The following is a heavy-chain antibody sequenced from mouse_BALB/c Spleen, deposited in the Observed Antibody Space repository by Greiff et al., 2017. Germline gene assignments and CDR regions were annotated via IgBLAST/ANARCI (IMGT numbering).Heavy chain of an antibody. D-gene: IGHD2-10*02. CDR1: GFTFSSYA. Sequence: EVQLVESGGGLVKPGGSLKLSCAASGFTFSSYAMSWVRQTPEKRLEWVASISSGGSTYYPDSVKGRFTISRDNARNILYLQMSSLRSEDTAMYYCAREGGMSQAWFAYWGQGTLVTVSA. CDR2: ISSGGST. V-gene: IGHV5-6-5*01. J-gene: IGHJ3*01. CDR3: AREGGMSQAWFAY.